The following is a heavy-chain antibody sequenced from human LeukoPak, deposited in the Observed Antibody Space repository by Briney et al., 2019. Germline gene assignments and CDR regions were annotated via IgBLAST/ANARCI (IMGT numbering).Heavy chain of an antibody. D-gene: IGHD6-13*01. CDR2: ISAYNGNT. V-gene: IGHV1-18*01. Sequence: GASVKVSCKASGYTFTSYGISWVRQAPGQGLEWMGWISAYNGNTNYAQKLQGRVTMTTDTSTSTAYMELRSLRSDDTAVYYCARTPSGWSNYYYYGMDVWGQGTTVTVSS. J-gene: IGHJ6*02. CDR1: GYTFTSYG. CDR3: ARTPSGWSNYYYYGMDV.